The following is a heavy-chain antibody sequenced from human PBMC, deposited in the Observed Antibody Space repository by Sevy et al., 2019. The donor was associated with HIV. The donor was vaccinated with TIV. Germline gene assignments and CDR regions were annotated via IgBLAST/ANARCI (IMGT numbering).Heavy chain of an antibody. CDR1: GFAFSDAW. J-gene: IGHJ1*01. CDR3: TTDASFHPWYALQY. Sequence: GGSLRLSCAASGFAFSDAWMTWVRRAPGKGLEWVGRIKNKPDGGTADYAAPVKARFTISRDDSKNTLYLQMNSLKTEDTAWYYCTTDASFHPWYALQYWGQGSLVTVSS. D-gene: IGHD6-13*01. V-gene: IGHV3-15*01. CDR2: IKNKPDGGTA.